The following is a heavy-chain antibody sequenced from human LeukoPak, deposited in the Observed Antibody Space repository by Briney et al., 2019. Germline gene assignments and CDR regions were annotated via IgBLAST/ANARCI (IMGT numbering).Heavy chain of an antibody. D-gene: IGHD6-19*01. CDR2: TFHRSKWYN. Sequence: SQTLSLTCAISGDSVFSNSAAWNWVRQSPSRGLEWLGRTFHRSKWYNDYAVFVKSRITINPDTSKNQFSLQLNSVTPEDTAVYYCARVGSSGWLPYFDYWGQGTLVTVSS. CDR1: GDSVFSNSAA. J-gene: IGHJ4*02. CDR3: ARVGSSGWLPYFDY. V-gene: IGHV6-1*01.